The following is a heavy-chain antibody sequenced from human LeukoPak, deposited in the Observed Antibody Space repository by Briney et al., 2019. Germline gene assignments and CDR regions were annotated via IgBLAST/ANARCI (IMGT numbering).Heavy chain of an antibody. CDR2: INHSGST. Sequence: ASQTLSLTCTVSGGSISSGGYYWSWIRQPPGEGLEWIGEINHSGSTNYNPSLKSRVTISVDTSKNQFSLKLSSVTAADTAVYYCARAATTGDPDYGMDVWGQGTTVTVSS. CDR3: ARAATTGDPDYGMDV. CDR1: GGSISSGGYY. V-gene: IGHV4-61*08. J-gene: IGHJ6*02. D-gene: IGHD4-11*01.